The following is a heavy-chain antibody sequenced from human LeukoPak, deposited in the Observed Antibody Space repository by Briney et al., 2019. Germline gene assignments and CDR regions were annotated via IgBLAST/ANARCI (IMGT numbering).Heavy chain of an antibody. V-gene: IGHV3-64*01. CDR1: GFTFSDYA. CDR2: ISGNGGST. J-gene: IGHJ4*02. Sequence: GGSLRLSCAASGFTFSDYAMHWVRQAPGKGLEYVTAISGNGGSTYYANSVKSRFTISRDNSKNTLYLQMGSLRAEDMAVYYCARDPDSSGWYSYYFDYWGQGTLVTVSS. D-gene: IGHD6-19*01. CDR3: ARDPDSSGWYSYYFDY.